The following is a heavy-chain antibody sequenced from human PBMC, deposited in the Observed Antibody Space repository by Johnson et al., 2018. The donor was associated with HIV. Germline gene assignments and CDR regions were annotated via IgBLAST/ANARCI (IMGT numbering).Heavy chain of an antibody. CDR3: ARGSQGMVTIWNAVDS. CDR2: IGTAGNT. Sequence: VQLVESGGGLVQPGGSLRLSCAASGFTFSSYDMHWVRQATGKGLEWVSAIGTAGNTYYPGSVKGRFTISRENAKNSLYLQMNSLRAEDTALYYCARGSQGMVTIWNAVDSWGQGTMVTVSS. D-gene: IGHD5-24*01. V-gene: IGHV3-13*01. CDR1: GFTFSSYD. J-gene: IGHJ3*02.